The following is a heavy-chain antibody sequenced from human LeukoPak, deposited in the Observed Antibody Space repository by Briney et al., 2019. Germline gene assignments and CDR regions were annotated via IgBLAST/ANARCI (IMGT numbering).Heavy chain of an antibody. CDR2: ISYDGSNK. D-gene: IGHD3-22*01. CDR1: GFTFSSYG. J-gene: IGHJ4*02. V-gene: IGHV3-30*03. CDR3: ARLGGTFLYYYDSSGYYGFDY. Sequence: GGSLRLSCAASGFTFSSYGMHWVRQAPGKGLEWVAVISYDGSNKYYADSVKGRFTISRDNSKNTLYLQMNSLRAEDTAVYYCARLGGTFLYYYDSSGYYGFDYWGQGTLVTVSS.